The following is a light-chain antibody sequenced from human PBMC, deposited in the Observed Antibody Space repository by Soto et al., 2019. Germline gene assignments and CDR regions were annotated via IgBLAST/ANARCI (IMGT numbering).Light chain of an antibody. CDR1: NTDVGAFNL. CDR3: CSYAGSGNYWI. J-gene: IGLJ3*02. CDR2: GVT. Sequence: QSVLTQPASVSGSPGQSITISCTGTNTDVGAFNLVSWYQQHPVKAPKLIIFGVTERPSGVSNRFSGSKSGNTASLTISGLQAEDEGDYYCCSYAGSGNYWIFGGGTKVTVL. V-gene: IGLV2-23*02.